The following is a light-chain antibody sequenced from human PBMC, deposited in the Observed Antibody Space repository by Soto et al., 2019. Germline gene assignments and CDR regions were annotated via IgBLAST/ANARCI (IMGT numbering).Light chain of an antibody. CDR2: DNN. Sequence: QSVLTQPPSVSAAPGQKVTISCSGSSSNIGNNYVSWYQQLPGTAPKLLLYDNNKRPSGIPDRFSVSKSGTSATLGITGLQNGDEDDYYCGTWDSSLSVWVFGGGTKLTVL. J-gene: IGLJ3*02. CDR3: GTWDSSLSVWV. CDR1: SSNIGNNY. V-gene: IGLV1-51*01.